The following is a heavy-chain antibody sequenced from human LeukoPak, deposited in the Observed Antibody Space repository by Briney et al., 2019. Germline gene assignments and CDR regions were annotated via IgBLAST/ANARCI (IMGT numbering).Heavy chain of an antibody. V-gene: IGHV3-53*01. Sequence: GGSLRPSCEAHGFTVSSNYMSWVRQAPGKGLEWVSVIYSDGRTFYAASVKGRFTMSRDTSKNTLHLQMNSLRDEDTAVYYCARDYYDNSGYPVAFDYWGQGTLVTVSS. CDR1: GFTVSSNY. CDR3: ARDYYDNSGYPVAFDY. CDR2: IYSDGRT. D-gene: IGHD3-22*01. J-gene: IGHJ4*02.